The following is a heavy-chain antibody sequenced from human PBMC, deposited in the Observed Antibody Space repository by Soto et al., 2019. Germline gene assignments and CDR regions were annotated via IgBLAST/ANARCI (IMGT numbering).Heavy chain of an antibody. D-gene: IGHD2-2*01. CDR3: TRDLMDVVPPADDLFDP. V-gene: IGHV3-53*01. Sequence: PGGSLRLSCAASRFTVGISYVSWVRQAPGKGLEWVSVIYTGDTPYYADSVKGRFTISRDNSKNTLYLQMNSLRVEDTAVYYCTRDLMDVVPPADDLFDPWGQGILVTVSS. CDR2: IYTGDTP. J-gene: IGHJ5*02. CDR1: RFTVGISY.